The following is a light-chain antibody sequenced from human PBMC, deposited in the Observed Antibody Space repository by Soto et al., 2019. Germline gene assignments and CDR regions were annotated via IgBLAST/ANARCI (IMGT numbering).Light chain of an antibody. V-gene: IGKV1-9*01. CDR1: QHITSY. Sequence: GDRVTITCRASQHITSYLAWYQQKPGKAPKLLIYAATTLQTGVPSRFSGSGSGTDFTLAISSLQPEDFATYYCRQLDSYPLTFGGGTRVEIK. CDR2: AAT. J-gene: IGKJ4*01. CDR3: RQLDSYPLT.